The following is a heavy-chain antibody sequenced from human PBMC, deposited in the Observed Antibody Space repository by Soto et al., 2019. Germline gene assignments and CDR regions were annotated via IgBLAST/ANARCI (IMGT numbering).Heavy chain of an antibody. V-gene: IGHV2-5*02. CDR1: GFSLSTSGVG. Sequence: QITLKESGPTLVKPTQTLTLTCTFSGFSLSTSGVGVGWIRQPPGKALEWLALIYWDDDKRYSTSLKSRLTITNDTSKNQVVLPMTNMDPVDTATYYCSHYRGRQCTGSGSRYYYYYYMDGWGTGSTVTDSS. D-gene: IGHD2-15*01. CDR2: IYWDDDK. J-gene: IGHJ6*03. CDR3: SHYRGRQCTGSGSRYYYYYYMDG.